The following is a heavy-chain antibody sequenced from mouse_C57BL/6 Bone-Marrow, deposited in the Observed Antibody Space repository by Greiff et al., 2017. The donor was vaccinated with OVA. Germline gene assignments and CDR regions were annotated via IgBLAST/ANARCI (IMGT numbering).Heavy chain of an antibody. D-gene: IGHD2-3*01. CDR3: AREVMAWDYFDY. V-gene: IGHV1-7*01. J-gene: IGHJ2*01. Sequence: VQGVESGAELAKPGASVKLSCKASGYTFTSYWMHWVKQRPGQGLEWIGYINPSSGYTKYNQKFKDKATLTADKSSSTAYMQLSSLTYEDSAVYYCAREVMAWDYFDYWGQGTTLTVSS. CDR1: GYTFTSYW. CDR2: INPSSGYT.